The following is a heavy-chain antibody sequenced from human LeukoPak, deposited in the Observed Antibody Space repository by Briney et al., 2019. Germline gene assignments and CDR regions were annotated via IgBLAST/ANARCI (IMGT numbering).Heavy chain of an antibody. V-gene: IGHV4-39*07. CDR2: INHSGST. CDR1: GGSVSSGSYY. D-gene: IGHD5-18*01. Sequence: PSETLSLTCTVSGGSVSSGSYYWSRIRQPPGKGLEWIGEINHSGSTNYNPSLKSRVTISVDTSKNQFSLKLSSVTAADTAVYYCARTALTAKYYYYYYGMDVWGQGTTVTVSS. J-gene: IGHJ6*02. CDR3: ARTALTAKYYYYYYGMDV.